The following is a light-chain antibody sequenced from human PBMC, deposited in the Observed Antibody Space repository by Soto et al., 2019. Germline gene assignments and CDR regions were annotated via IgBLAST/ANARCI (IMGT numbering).Light chain of an antibody. CDR1: QDISNY. V-gene: IGKV1-33*01. CDR2: DAS. Sequence: DIQMTQSPSSLSASVGDRVTITCQASQDISNYLNWYQQKPGKAPKLLIYDASNLETGVPSRFSGSGSWTDFTFTISSLQPEDIATYYCQQYDSLPYTFGQGTKLEIK. J-gene: IGKJ2*01. CDR3: QQYDSLPYT.